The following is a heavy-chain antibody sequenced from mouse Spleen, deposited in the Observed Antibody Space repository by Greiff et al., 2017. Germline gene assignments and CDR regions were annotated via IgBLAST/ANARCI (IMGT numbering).Heavy chain of an antibody. V-gene: IGHV3-6*01. Sequence: EVQLQQSGPGLVKPSQSLSLTCSVTGYSITSGYYWNWIRQFPGNKLEWMGYISYDGSNNYNPSLKNRISITRDTSKNQFFLKLNSVTTEDTATYYCARGPFDYWGQGTTLTVSS. CDR1: GYSITSGYY. CDR3: ARGPFDY. J-gene: IGHJ2*01. CDR2: ISYDGSN.